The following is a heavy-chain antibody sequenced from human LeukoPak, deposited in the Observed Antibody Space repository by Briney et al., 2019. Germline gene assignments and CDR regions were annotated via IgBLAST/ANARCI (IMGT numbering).Heavy chain of an antibody. D-gene: IGHD3-10*01. CDR2: IYTSGST. CDR3: ATSRFSGGLGRFDP. J-gene: IGHJ5*02. V-gene: IGHV4-61*02. Sequence: SETLSLTCTVSGGSINSGSYYYHWIRQPAGKGLEWIGRIYTSGSTIYNPSLKSRVTISVDTSKNQVSLKLTSVTAADTAVYYCATSRFSGGLGRFDPWDQGTLVTVSS. CDR1: GGSINSGSYY.